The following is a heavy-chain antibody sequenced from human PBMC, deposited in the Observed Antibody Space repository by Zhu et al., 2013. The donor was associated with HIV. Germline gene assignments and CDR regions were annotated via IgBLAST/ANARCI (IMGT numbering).Heavy chain of an antibody. Sequence: QVHLVQSGAEVKKPGASVKVSCEAFGYIFSNYYIHWVRQAPGQGLEWVGLINPRDGGTIYAQKFQGRVIMTRDTSTSRVYMELSSLRSEDTAVYYCARVGSEGSGSYSFDYVGPGNPGHRLL. CDR2: INPRDGGT. D-gene: IGHD3-10*01. CDR3: ARVGSEGSGSYSFDY. CDR1: GYIFSNYY. V-gene: IGHV1-46*01. J-gene: IGHJ4*02.